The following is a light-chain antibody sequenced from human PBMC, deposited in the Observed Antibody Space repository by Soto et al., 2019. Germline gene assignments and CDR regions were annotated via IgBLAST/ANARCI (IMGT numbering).Light chain of an antibody. Sequence: DVQMTQSPPSLSASVGDRVTITCRASQTIDRALNWYQQKPGKAPNLLIYDASNLQSGVPSRFSGSGSGTDFTLTISSLQPDYFATYSCQQSHSLPFTFGPGTKVDIK. J-gene: IGKJ3*01. CDR2: DAS. CDR1: QTIDRA. CDR3: QQSHSLPFT. V-gene: IGKV1-39*01.